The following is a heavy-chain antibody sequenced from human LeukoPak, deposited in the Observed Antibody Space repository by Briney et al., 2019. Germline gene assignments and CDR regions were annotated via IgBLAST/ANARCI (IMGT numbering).Heavy chain of an antibody. V-gene: IGHV3-21*01. CDR1: GFTFSNYN. D-gene: IGHD4-11*01. Sequence: GGSLKLSCAASGFTFSNYNFYWVRQAPGKGLEWVSSISSTSSYIYYADSVKGRFTISRDNAKKSLCLQMNSLRAEDTAVYYCARGPGDYDASDIWGQGTMVTVSS. CDR3: ARGPGDYDASDI. J-gene: IGHJ3*02. CDR2: ISSTSSYI.